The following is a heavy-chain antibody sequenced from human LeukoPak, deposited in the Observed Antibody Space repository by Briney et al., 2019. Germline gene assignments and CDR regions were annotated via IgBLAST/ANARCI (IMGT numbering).Heavy chain of an antibody. CDR1: GGSISSSSYY. CDR3: ARLLYDYFSGSYYYLDY. J-gene: IGHJ4*02. CDR2: IYYSGST. V-gene: IGHV4-39*07. Sequence: PSETLSLTCTVSGGSISSSSYYWGWIRQTPGKGLEWIGSIYYSGSTYLNPSLKSRVTLSVDTSKNQFSLQLSSVAAADTAVYYCARLLYDYFSGSYYYLDYWGQGTLVTVSS. D-gene: IGHD3-3*01.